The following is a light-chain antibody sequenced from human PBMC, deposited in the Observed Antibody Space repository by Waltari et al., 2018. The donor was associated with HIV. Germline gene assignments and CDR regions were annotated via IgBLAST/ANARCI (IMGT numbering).Light chain of an antibody. CDR3: QQYYSTPWT. V-gene: IGKV4-1*01. J-gene: IGKJ1*01. CDR1: PSVLFSANNKNY. CDR2: WAS. Sequence: DIVIPQSPDSLAVSLGERATINCKSSPSVLFSANNKNYLAWYQQKPGQPPKLLIYWASTRESGVPDRFSGSGSGTDFTLTISSLQAEDVAVYYCQQYYSTPWTFGQGTKVEIK.